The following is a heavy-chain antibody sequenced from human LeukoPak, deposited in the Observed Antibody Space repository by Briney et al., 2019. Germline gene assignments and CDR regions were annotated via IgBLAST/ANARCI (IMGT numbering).Heavy chain of an antibody. J-gene: IGHJ4*02. V-gene: IGHV1-8*01. CDR1: GYTFTSYD. D-gene: IGHD6-19*01. CDR3: ASRAVAGKGVLDY. Sequence: ASVKVPCKASGYTFTSYDINWVRQATGQGLEWMGWMNPNSGNTGYAQKFQGRVTMTRNTSISTAYMELSSRRSEDTAVYYCASRAVAGKGVLDYWGQGTLVTVSS. CDR2: MNPNSGNT.